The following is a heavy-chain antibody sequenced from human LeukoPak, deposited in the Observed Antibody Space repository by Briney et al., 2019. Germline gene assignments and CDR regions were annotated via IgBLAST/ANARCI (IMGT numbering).Heavy chain of an antibody. CDR1: GGSFSGYY. V-gene: IGHV4-34*01. D-gene: IGHD3-10*01. CDR3: ARRSGSYLYYYYYMDV. CDR2: INHSGST. J-gene: IGHJ6*03. Sequence: SETLSLTCAVYGGSFSGYYWSWIRRPPGKGLEWIGEINHSGSTNYNPSLKSRVTISVDTSKNQFSLKLSSVTAADTAVYYCARRSGSYLYYYYYMDVWGKGTTVTISS.